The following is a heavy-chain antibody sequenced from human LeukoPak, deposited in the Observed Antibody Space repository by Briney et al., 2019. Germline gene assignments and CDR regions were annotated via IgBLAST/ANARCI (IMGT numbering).Heavy chain of an antibody. CDR3: ARSAGWSFIAV. CDR2: IWYDGGNK. CDR1: GFTFSNYV. Sequence: PGRSLRVSCAASGFTFSNYVVHWVRQAPGKGLEWVAFIWYDGGNKFYADSVKGRFTVSRDNSKNTVYLQMSGLRANDTAIYYCARSAGWSFIAVWGRGTTVTVSS. V-gene: IGHV3-33*08. J-gene: IGHJ6*02. D-gene: IGHD6-19*01.